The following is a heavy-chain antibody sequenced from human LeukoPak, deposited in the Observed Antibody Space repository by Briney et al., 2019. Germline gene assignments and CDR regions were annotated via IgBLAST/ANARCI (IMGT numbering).Heavy chain of an antibody. CDR1: GFTFSNAW. CDR3: TTDPADIVATVFVAFDI. J-gene: IGHJ3*02. Sequence: PGGSLRLSCAASGFTFSNAWMSWVRQAPGKGLEWVGRIKSKTDGGTTDYAAPVKGRFTISRDDSKNTLYLQMNSLKTEDTAVYYCTTDPADIVATVFVAFDIWGQGTMVTVSS. CDR2: IKSKTDGGTT. V-gene: IGHV3-15*01. D-gene: IGHD5-12*01.